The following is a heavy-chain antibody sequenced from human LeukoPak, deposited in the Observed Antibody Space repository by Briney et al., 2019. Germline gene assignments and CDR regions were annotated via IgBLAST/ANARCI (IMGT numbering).Heavy chain of an antibody. Sequence: SETLSLTCTVSDDSITIYYWGWIRQPPGKGLEWIGSIYHSGSTYYNPSLKSQVTISVDTSKNQFSLKLTSVTAADTAVYYCARGYSSSWYLNWFDPWGQGTLVTVSS. CDR1: DDSITIYY. V-gene: IGHV4-38-2*02. D-gene: IGHD6-13*01. CDR3: ARGYSSSWYLNWFDP. J-gene: IGHJ5*02. CDR2: IYHSGST.